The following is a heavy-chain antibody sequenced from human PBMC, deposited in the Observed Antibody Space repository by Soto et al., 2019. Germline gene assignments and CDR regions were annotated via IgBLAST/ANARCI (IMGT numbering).Heavy chain of an antibody. D-gene: IGHD2-15*01. Sequence: ASVKVSCKASGYTFTSYGIGWVRQAPGQGLEWMGWISAYNGNTNYAQKLQGRVTMTTDTSTSTAYMELRSLRSDDTAVYYCARLLDSGYCSGGSCYSGWFDPWGQGTLVTVSS. CDR2: ISAYNGNT. V-gene: IGHV1-18*04. CDR3: ARLLDSGYCSGGSCYSGWFDP. CDR1: GYTFTSYG. J-gene: IGHJ5*02.